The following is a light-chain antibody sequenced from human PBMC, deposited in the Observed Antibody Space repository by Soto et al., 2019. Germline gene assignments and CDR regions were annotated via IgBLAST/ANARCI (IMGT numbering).Light chain of an antibody. CDR1: QSVGSN. V-gene: IGKV3-15*01. CDR3: QQYNNRYT. CDR2: GAS. J-gene: IGKJ2*01. Sequence: EIVMTQSPATLSVSPGERATLSCRASQSVGSNLAWYQQKPGQAPRLLMYGASTRATGSPARFSGSGSGTEFTLTISTLQSEDLAVYYCQQYNNRYTFGQGTKLEIK.